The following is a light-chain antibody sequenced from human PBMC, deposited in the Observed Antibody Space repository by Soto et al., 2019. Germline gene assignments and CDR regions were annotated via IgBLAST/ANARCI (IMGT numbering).Light chain of an antibody. CDR3: SSYTSSSTRV. CDR2: EVS. J-gene: IGLJ3*02. CDR1: SSDVGGYNY. V-gene: IGLV2-14*01. Sequence: QSALTQPASVSGSPGQSITISCTGTSSDVGGYNYVSWYQQHPGKATKLMIYEVSNRPSGVSIRFSGSKSGNTASLIISGRQAEDEADYYCSSYTSSSTRVFGGGTKLTVL.